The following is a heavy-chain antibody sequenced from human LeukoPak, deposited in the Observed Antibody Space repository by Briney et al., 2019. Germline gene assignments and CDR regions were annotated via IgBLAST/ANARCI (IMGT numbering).Heavy chain of an antibody. V-gene: IGHV4-31*03. CDR1: GGSISSGGYY. Sequence: SETLSLTCTVSGGSISSGGYYWSWIRQHPGKGLEWIGYIYYSGSTYCNPSLKSRVTISVDTSKNQFSLKLSSVTAADTAVYYCARSLPRSVGTGRDILTGLDYWGQGTLVTVSS. D-gene: IGHD3-9*01. CDR2: IYYSGST. J-gene: IGHJ4*02. CDR3: ARSLPRSVGTGRDILTGLDY.